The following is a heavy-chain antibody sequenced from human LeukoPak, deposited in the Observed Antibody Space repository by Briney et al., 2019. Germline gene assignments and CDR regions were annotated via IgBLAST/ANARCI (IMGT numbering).Heavy chain of an antibody. J-gene: IGHJ4*02. CDR1: GFTFSDYY. CDR2: ISSSSSYI. Sequence: GGSLRLSCAASGFTFSDYYMSWIRQAPGKGLEWVSSISSSSSYIYYADSVKGRFTISRDNAKNSLYLQMNSLRAEDTAVYYCARESPNSSGPYPDYWGQGTLVTVSS. D-gene: IGHD3-22*01. V-gene: IGHV3-11*06. CDR3: ARESPNSSGPYPDY.